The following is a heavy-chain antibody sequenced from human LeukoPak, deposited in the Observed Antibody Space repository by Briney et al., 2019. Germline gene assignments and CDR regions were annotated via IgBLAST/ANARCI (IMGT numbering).Heavy chain of an antibody. CDR1: GGSISNSSYY. CDR3: ARGPPYIVVVTAIGFFDY. CDR2: INHSGST. Sequence: ASETLSLTCTVSGGSISNSSYYWGWIRQPPGKGLEWIGEINHSGSTNYNPSLKSRVTTSVDTSKNQFSLKLSSVTAADTAVYYCARGPPYIVVVTAIGFFDYWGQGTLVTVSS. V-gene: IGHV4-39*07. D-gene: IGHD2-21*02. J-gene: IGHJ4*02.